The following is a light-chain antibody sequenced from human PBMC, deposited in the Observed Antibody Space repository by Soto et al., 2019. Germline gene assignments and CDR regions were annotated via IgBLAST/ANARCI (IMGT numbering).Light chain of an antibody. CDR2: DVS. J-gene: IGLJ1*01. CDR3: SSYTSSSTYV. V-gene: IGLV2-14*03. CDR1: RTDISRYNY. Sequence: QSALTQPASVSGSPGQSITISCTGTRTDISRYNYVSWYQQHPGNAPKLMIYDVSNRPSGVSNRFSGSKSGNTASLTISGLQAEDEADYYCSSYTSSSTYVFGTGTKVTVL.